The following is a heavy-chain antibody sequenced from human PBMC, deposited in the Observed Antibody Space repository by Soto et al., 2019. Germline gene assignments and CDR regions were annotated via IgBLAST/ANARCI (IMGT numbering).Heavy chain of an antibody. V-gene: IGHV4-59*01. CDR2: IYYSGST. D-gene: IGHD3-9*01. CDR1: GGSISSYY. J-gene: IGHJ5*02. Sequence: SETLSLTCTVSGGSISSYYWSWIRQPPGKGLEWIGYIYYSGSTNYNPSLKSRVTISVDTSKNQFSLKLSSVTAADTAVYYCARSLYYDKRNWFDPWGQGTLVTVSS. CDR3: ARSLYYDKRNWFDP.